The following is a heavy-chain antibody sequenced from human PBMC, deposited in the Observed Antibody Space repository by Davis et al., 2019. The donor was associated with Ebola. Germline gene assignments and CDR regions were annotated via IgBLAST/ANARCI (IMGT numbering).Heavy chain of an antibody. V-gene: IGHV5-51*01. CDR1: GYSFTNYW. D-gene: IGHD3/OR15-3a*01. CDR3: SGFGLE. Sequence: GESLKISCQGSGYSFTNYWIAWVRQMPGRGLELMGLIYPGDSETRYSPSFQGHVTISVDKSISTVYLHWSSLKASDTAMYYCSGFGLEWGQGTLVTVSS. CDR2: IYPGDSET. J-gene: IGHJ4*02.